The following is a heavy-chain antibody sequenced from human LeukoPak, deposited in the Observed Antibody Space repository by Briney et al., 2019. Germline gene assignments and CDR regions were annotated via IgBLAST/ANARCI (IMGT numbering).Heavy chain of an antibody. D-gene: IGHD2-2*01. CDR1: GFTVSSNY. CDR3: ARDRCSSTSCYYPAHYGMDV. CDR2: IYSGGST. V-gene: IGHV3-53*01. J-gene: IGHJ6*02. Sequence: GGSLRLSCAASGFTVSSNYMSWVRQAPGKGLEWVSVIYSGGSTYYADSVKGRFTISRDNSKNTLYLQMNSLRAEDTAVYYCARDRCSSTSCYYPAHYGMDVWGQGTTVTVSS.